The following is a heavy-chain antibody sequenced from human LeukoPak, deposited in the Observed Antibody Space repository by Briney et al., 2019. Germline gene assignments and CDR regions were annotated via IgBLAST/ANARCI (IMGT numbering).Heavy chain of an antibody. CDR3: AKIPYSSGWVQNWFDP. V-gene: IGHV3-23*01. D-gene: IGHD6-19*01. CDR1: GFTFGTYA. Sequence: PGGSLRLSCAASGFTFGTYAMSWVRQAPGKGLEWISAISGSGGSTYYADSVKGRFTISRDNSKNTLYLQMNSLRAEDTAVYYCAKIPYSSGWVQNWFDPWGQGTLVTASS. J-gene: IGHJ5*02. CDR2: ISGSGGST.